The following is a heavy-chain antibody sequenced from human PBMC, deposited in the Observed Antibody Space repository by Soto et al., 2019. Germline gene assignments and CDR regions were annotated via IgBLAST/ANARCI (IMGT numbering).Heavy chain of an antibody. V-gene: IGHV4-59*01. CDR1: GDSMSPFY. D-gene: IGHD3-10*01. CDR3: ARFRRNYFGD. Sequence: SETLSLTCSVSGDSMSPFYWSWIRQPPGKGLEWIGYIYHIGTTTYNPSLRGRVTISLDSSNNRFSLNLTSVTAADTAVYYCARFRRNYFGDWGQGTMVTVSS. J-gene: IGHJ4*02. CDR2: IYHIGTT.